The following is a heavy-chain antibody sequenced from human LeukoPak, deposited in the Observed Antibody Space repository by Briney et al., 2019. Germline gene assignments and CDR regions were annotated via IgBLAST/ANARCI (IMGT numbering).Heavy chain of an antibody. CDR2: ISGSGGST. CDR1: GFTFSSYG. D-gene: IGHD3-22*01. CDR3: AKSPSYYYDSSGYYEDY. Sequence: GGSLRLSCAASGFTFSSYGMHWVRQAPGKGLEWVSAISGSGGSTYYADSVKGRFTISRDNSKNTLYLQMNSLRAEDTAVYYCAKSPSYYYDSSGYYEDYWGQGTLVTVSS. V-gene: IGHV3-23*01. J-gene: IGHJ4*02.